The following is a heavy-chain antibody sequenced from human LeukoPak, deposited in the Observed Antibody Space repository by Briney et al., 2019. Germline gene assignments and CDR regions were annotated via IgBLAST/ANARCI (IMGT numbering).Heavy chain of an antibody. CDR2: ISSSGSTI. CDR1: GFTFSDYY. J-gene: IGHJ4*02. V-gene: IGHV3-11*01. CDR3: AKENVLYSSRYANQFFDY. D-gene: IGHD6-13*01. Sequence: PGGSLRLSCAASGFTFSDYYMSWIRQAPGKGLEWVSYISSSGSTIYYADSVKGRFTISRDNAKNSLYLQMSSLRAEDTAVYYCAKENVLYSSRYANQFFDYWGQGTLVTVSS.